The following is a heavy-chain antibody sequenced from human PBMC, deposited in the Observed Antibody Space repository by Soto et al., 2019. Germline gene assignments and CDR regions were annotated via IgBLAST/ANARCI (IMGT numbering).Heavy chain of an antibody. CDR3: ARDAPYYYDSSGSLDY. CDR2: ISSSGSTI. D-gene: IGHD3-22*01. Sequence: QVQLVESGGGLVKPGGSLRLSCAASGFTFSDYYMSWIRQAPGKGPEWDSYISSSGSTIYYADSVKGRFTISRDNAKNSLYLQMTSLRAEDTAVYYCARDAPYYYDSSGSLDYWGQGTLVTVSS. V-gene: IGHV3-11*01. CDR1: GFTFSDYY. J-gene: IGHJ4*02.